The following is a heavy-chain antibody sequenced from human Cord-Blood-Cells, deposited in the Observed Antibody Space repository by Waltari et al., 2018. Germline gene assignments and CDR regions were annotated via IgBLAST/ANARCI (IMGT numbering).Heavy chain of an antibody. CDR3: ARAGIWDDNWFDP. D-gene: IGHD2-15*01. V-gene: IGHV4-38-2*02. Sequence: QVQLQESGPGLVKPSETLSLTCTVSGYSISSGYYWGWNRQPPGKGLEWIGSIYHSGSTYYNPSLKSRVTISVDTSKNQFSLKLSSVTAADTAVYYCARAGIWDDNWFDPWGQGTLVTVSS. CDR1: GYSISSGYY. CDR2: IYHSGST. J-gene: IGHJ5*02.